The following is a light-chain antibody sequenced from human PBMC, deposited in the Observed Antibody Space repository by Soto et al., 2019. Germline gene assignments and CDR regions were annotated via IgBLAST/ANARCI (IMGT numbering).Light chain of an antibody. V-gene: IGKV3-20*01. CDR1: QSVGSNS. Sequence: EIVLTQSPGTLSLSPGDRATLSCRASQSVGSNSLAWYQQKPGQAPRLLIYAASSRATGVPDRFSGSGSGTDFTLIISRLEPGDFAVYYCQQYGSSPLTFGGGTKVAI. CDR2: AAS. CDR3: QQYGSSPLT. J-gene: IGKJ4*01.